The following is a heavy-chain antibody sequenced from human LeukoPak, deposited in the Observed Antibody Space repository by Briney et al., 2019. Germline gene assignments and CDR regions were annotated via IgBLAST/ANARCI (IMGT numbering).Heavy chain of an antibody. CDR1: GFTFSSYE. D-gene: IGHD4-17*01. V-gene: IGHV3-48*03. CDR2: ISSSGSSI. CDR3: ARDHRDYVFMDV. Sequence: PGGSLRLSCAASGFTFSSYEMNWVRQAPGKGLEWVSYISSSGSSIYYADSVKGRFTISRDNAKNTLYLQMNSLRAEDTAVYYCARDHRDYVFMDVWGKGTTVTISS. J-gene: IGHJ6*04.